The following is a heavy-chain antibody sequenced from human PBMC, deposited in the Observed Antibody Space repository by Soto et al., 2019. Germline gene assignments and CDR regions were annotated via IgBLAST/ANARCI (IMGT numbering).Heavy chain of an antibody. Sequence: XQTLSLTCVGSGYTVSSNSVAWNWVRQSPSRGLEWLGRTYYRSRWYSDYAVSVRSRIDINADTSKNQVSLQLNSVTPEDTAVYYCARSEEDSDYYYYGMDVWGQGNTVTVSS. J-gene: IGHJ6*02. CDR2: TYYRSRWYS. CDR3: ARSEEDSDYYYYGMDV. CDR1: GYTVSSNSVA. V-gene: IGHV6-1*01. D-gene: IGHD2-15*01.